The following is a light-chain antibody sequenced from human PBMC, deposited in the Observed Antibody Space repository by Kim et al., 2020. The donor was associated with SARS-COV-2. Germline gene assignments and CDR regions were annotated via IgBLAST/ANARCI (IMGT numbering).Light chain of an antibody. V-gene: IGLV7-46*01. J-gene: IGLJ3*02. CDR2: DTS. Sequence: QAVVTQEPSLTVSPGGTVTLTCGSSTGAVTSGHYPYWYQQKPGQAPRTLIYDTSNPHSWTPARCSGSLLGGKAALTLSGAQPEDEAEYYCLLSYSGANWVFGGGTQLTVL. CDR3: LLSYSGANWV. CDR1: TGAVTSGHY.